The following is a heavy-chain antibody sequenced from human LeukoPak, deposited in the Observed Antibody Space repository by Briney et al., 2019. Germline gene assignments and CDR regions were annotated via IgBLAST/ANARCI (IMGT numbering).Heavy chain of an antibody. CDR3: ARVRGQGLPYDYMDV. V-gene: IGHV3-21*01. Sequence: GGSLRLSCAASGFTFSSYSMNWVRQAPGKGLEWVSSISSSSSYIYYADSVKGRFTISRDNAKNSLYLQMNSLRAEDTAVYYCARVRGQGLPYDYMDVWGTGTTVTVSS. CDR2: ISSSSSYI. CDR1: GFTFSSYS. J-gene: IGHJ6*03.